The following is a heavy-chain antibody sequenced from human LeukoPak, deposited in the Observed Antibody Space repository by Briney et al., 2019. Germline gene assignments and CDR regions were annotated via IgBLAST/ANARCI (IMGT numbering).Heavy chain of an antibody. CDR1: GGSISSSSYY. CDR3: ARGDLYGGNSGAVDY. CDR2: IYYSGST. J-gene: IGHJ4*02. D-gene: IGHD4-23*01. Sequence: SETLCLTCTVSGGSISSSSYYWGWIRQPPGKGLEWIGSIYYSGSTYYNPSLKSRVTISVDTSKNQFSLKLSSVTAADTAVYYCARGDLYGGNSGAVDYWGQGTLVTVSS. V-gene: IGHV4-39*07.